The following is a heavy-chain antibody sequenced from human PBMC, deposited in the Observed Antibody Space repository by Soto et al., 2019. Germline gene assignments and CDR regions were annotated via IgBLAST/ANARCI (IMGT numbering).Heavy chain of an antibody. D-gene: IGHD2-15*01. CDR1: GFTFSDYY. Sequence: SLRLSCAASGFTFSDYYMSWIRQAPGKGLEWVSYISSSSSYTNYADSVKGRFTISRDNAKNSLYLQMNSLRAEDTAVYYCARDYCSGGSCYLENWFDPWGQGTMVTVYS. J-gene: IGHJ5*02. CDR3: ARDYCSGGSCYLENWFDP. CDR2: ISSSSSYT. V-gene: IGHV3-11*06.